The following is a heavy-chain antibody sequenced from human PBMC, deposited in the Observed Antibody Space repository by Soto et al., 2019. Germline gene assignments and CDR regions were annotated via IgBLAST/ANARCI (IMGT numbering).Heavy chain of an antibody. J-gene: IGHJ5*02. D-gene: IGHD1-1*01. CDR2: IYYSGST. CDR3: ARSTLERFDP. V-gene: IGHV4-59*01. CDR1: GGSISSYY. Sequence: SETLSLTCTVSGGSISSYYWSWIRQPPGKGLEWIGYIYYSGSTNYNPSLKSRVTISVDTSKNQFSLKLSSVTTADTAVYYCARSTLERFDPWGQGTLVTVSS.